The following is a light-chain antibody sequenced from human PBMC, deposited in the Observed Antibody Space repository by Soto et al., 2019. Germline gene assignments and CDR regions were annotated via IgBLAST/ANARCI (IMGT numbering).Light chain of an antibody. CDR3: QSFDSSLSGWV. CDR2: VNT. V-gene: IGLV1-40*01. Sequence: QAVVTQPPSVSGAPGQRVTISCTGSSSNIGAGYDVHWYRQLPGTAPKLLIYVNTNRPSGVPDRFSGSKSGTSASLAITGLQAEDEADYYCQSFDSSLSGWVFGGGTKVTVL. CDR1: SSNIGAGYD. J-gene: IGLJ3*02.